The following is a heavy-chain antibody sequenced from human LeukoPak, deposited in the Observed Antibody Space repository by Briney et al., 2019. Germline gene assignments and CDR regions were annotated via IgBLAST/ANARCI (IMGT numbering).Heavy chain of an antibody. J-gene: IGHJ4*02. CDR3: ARPTGLLRYFNY. CDR2: IYISGST. Sequence: SETLSLTCTVSGGSISSYYWSWIRQPAGKGLEWIGRIYISGSTNYNPSLKSRVTISVDASKNQFSLKLSSVTAADTAVYYCARPTGLLRYFNYWGQGTLVTVSS. V-gene: IGHV4-4*07. D-gene: IGHD3-9*01. CDR1: GGSISSYY.